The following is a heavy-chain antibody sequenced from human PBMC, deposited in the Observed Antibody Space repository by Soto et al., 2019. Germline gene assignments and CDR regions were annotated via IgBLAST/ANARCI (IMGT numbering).Heavy chain of an antibody. J-gene: IGHJ6*02. V-gene: IGHV3-11*01. CDR1: GFTFSDYY. Sequence: GGSLRLSCAASGFTFSDYYMSWIRQAPGKGLEWVSYISSSGSTIYYADSVKGRFTISRDNAKNSLYLQMNSLRAEDTAVYYCASFNYYDSSGPYYYYYGMDVWGQGTTVTVSS. CDR2: ISSSGSTI. CDR3: ASFNYYDSSGPYYYYYGMDV. D-gene: IGHD3-22*01.